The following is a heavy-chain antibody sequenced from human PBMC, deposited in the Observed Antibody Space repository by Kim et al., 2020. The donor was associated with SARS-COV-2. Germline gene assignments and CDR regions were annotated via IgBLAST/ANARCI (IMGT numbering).Heavy chain of an antibody. J-gene: IGHJ6*02. CDR1: GGSISIGDYY. CDR2: IHYIGTT. CDR3: ARGYGILYGLGA. D-gene: IGHD2-15*01. V-gene: IGHV4-30-4*01. Sequence: SETLSLTCTVSGGSISIGDYYWAWVRQPPGKGLEWIGSIHYIGTTYDNPSLKNRLSISVDTSKNHFSLRLNSVTAADTAVYFCARGYGILYGLGAWGQGTTVTVSS.